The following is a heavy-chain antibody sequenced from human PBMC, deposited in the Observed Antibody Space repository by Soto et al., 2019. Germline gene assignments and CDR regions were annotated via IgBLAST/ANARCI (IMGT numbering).Heavy chain of an antibody. CDR2: ISSSSSYI. CDR3: ARGRMVYVIPSWFDP. D-gene: IGHD2-8*01. CDR1: GFTFSSYS. Sequence: EVQLVESGGGLVKPGGSLRLSCAASGFTFSSYSMNWVRQAPGKGLEWVSSISSSSSYIYYADSVKGRFTISRDNAKISLYLQMNSLRVEDTAVYYCARGRMVYVIPSWFDPWGQGTLVTVSS. V-gene: IGHV3-21*01. J-gene: IGHJ5*02.